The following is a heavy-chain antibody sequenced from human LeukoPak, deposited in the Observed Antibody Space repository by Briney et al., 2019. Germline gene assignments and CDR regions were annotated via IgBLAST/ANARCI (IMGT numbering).Heavy chain of an antibody. Sequence: PGGSLRLSCTASGFTFSAYNMHWVRQAPGKGLEWVAVISHDGNNKNYADSVKGRFTVSRDNSKNTLYLQMNSLRAEDTAVYYCAKDGESWLVSPHYFEYWGQGTLVTVSS. J-gene: IGHJ4*02. V-gene: IGHV3-30*18. CDR1: GFTFSAYN. D-gene: IGHD6-19*01. CDR3: AKDGESWLVSPHYFEY. CDR2: ISHDGNNK.